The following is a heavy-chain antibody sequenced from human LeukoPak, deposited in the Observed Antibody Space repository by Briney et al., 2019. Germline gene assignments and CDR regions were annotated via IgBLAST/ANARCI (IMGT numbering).Heavy chain of an antibody. V-gene: IGHV1-46*01. CDR2: INPSGGST. CDR3: ARSQFDSSGYDNWFDP. D-gene: IGHD3-22*01. J-gene: IGHJ5*02. Sequence: ASVKVSCKASGYTFTSYYMHWVRRAPGQGLEWMGIINPSGGSTSYAQKFQGRVTMTRDTSTSTVYMELSSLRSEDTAVYYCARSQFDSSGYDNWFDPWGQGSLVTVSS. CDR1: GYTFTSYY.